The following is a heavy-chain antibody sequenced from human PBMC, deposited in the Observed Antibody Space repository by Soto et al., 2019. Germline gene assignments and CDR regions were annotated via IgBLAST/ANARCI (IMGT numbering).Heavy chain of an antibody. D-gene: IGHD2-8*01. CDR1: GFTFGDYA. CDR3: TREVRVLMVPYGMDV. CDR2: IRSKAYGGTT. J-gene: IGHJ6*02. V-gene: IGHV3-49*04. Sequence: PGGSLRLSCTASGFTFGDYAMSWVRQAPGKGLEWVGFIRSKAYGGTTEYAASVKGRFTISRDDSKSIAYLQMNSLKTEDTAVYYCTREVRVLMVPYGMDVWGQGTTVTVSS.